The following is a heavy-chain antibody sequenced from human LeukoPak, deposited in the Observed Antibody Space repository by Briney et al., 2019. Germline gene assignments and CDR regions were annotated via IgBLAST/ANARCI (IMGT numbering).Heavy chain of an antibody. J-gene: IGHJ4*02. CDR1: GFSFTTNW. CDR3: ANVPRSTVSY. D-gene: IGHD2-15*01. V-gene: IGHV3-7*01. CDR2: LNEDGTVK. Sequence: PGGSLRLSCAASGFSFTTNWMHWVRQTPGKRLEWVAELNEDGTVKYYVDSVKGRFTFSRDNAKNSLYLQMNRLRAEDTGVYFCANVPRSTVSYWGRGTLVTVSS.